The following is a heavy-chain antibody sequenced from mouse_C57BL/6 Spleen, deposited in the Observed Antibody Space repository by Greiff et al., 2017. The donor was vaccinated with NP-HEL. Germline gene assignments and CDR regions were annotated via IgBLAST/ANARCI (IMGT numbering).Heavy chain of an antibody. CDR1: GFTFTDYY. CDR3: ARRSLYAMDY. J-gene: IGHJ4*01. CDR2: IRNKANGYTT. Sequence: DVKLVESGGGLVQPGGSLSLSCAASGFTFTDYYMSWVRQPPGKALEWLGFIRNKANGYTTEYSASVKGRFTISRDNSQSILYLQMNALRAEDSATYYCARRSLYAMDYWGQGTSVTVSS. D-gene: IGHD6-1*01. V-gene: IGHV7-3*01.